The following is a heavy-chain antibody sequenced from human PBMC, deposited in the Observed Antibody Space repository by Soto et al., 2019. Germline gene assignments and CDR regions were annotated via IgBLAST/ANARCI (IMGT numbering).Heavy chain of an antibody. D-gene: IGHD1-1*01. V-gene: IGHV3-23*01. Sequence: EVQLLESGGGLVQPGGSLRLSCAASGFTFSTYAMNWVRQAPGDGLEWVSAISGSGGSIHYTESVKGRFTISRDNSKNTLYLQMNSLRDEDTAVYHCVTWYWKRDVWGKGNTVTVSS. CDR3: VTWYWKRDV. CDR1: GFTFSTYA. CDR2: ISGSGGSI. J-gene: IGHJ6*04.